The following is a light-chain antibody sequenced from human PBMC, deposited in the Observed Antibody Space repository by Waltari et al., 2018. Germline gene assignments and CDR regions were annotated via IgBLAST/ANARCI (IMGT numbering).Light chain of an antibody. CDR2: DNN. J-gene: IGLJ2*01. V-gene: IGLV1-51*01. CDR1: SSNIGNNY. CDR3: GTCDSSLSAGV. Sequence: QSVLTQPPSVSAPPGQKVTISCSGSSSNIGNNYVYWDQQLPGTAPKLLIYDNNKRPSGMPDRFAGSKSCTSATLGITGLQTGDEADYYCGTCDSSLSAGVFGGGTKLTVL.